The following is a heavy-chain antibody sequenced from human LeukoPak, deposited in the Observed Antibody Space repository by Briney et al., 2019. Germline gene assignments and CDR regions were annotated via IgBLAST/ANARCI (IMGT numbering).Heavy chain of an antibody. J-gene: IGHJ4*02. Sequence: ASVKVSCKASGYTFTGYYMHWVRQAPGQGLEWMGWINPNSGGTNYAQKFQGRVTMTRDTSISTAYMELSRLRSDDTAVYYCARVRYCSSTSCYRAFDYWGQGTLVTVSS. V-gene: IGHV1-2*02. CDR3: ARVRYCSSTSCYRAFDY. CDR2: INPNSGGT. D-gene: IGHD2-2*02. CDR1: GYTFTGYY.